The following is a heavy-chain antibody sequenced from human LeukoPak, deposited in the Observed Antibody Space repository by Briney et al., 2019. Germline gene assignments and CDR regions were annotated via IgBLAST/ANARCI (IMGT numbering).Heavy chain of an antibody. CDR3: ARLGSVGYYNYQYMDI. Sequence: PSETLSLTCAVYGGSFSGYYWSWIRQPPGKGLEWIAEINYIGNTNYDPSLRSRATISVDTSKNQFSLSLTSATAADTAVYFCARLGSVGYYNYQYMDIWGNGTTVTVSS. V-gene: IGHV4-34*01. J-gene: IGHJ6*03. CDR2: INYIGNT. D-gene: IGHD3-10*01. CDR1: GGSFSGYY.